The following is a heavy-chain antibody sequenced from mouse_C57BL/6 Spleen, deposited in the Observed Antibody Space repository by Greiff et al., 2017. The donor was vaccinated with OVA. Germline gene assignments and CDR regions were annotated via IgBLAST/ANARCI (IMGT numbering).Heavy chain of an antibody. V-gene: IGHV2-5*01. D-gene: IGHD1-1*01. J-gene: IGHJ1*03. CDR1: GFSLTSYG. CDR3: AKSLITTVVATGYFDV. CDR2: IWRGGST. Sequence: VQLQQSGPGLVQPSQSLSITCTVSGFSLTSYGVHWVRQSPGKGLEWLGVIWRGGSTDYNAAFMSRLSITKDNSKSQVFFKMNSLQADDTAIYYCAKSLITTVVATGYFDVWGTGTTVTVSS.